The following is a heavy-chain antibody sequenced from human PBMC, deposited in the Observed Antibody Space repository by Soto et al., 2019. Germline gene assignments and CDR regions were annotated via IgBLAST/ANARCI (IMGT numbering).Heavy chain of an antibody. J-gene: IGHJ3*02. Sequence: PSETLSLTCAVYGGSFSGYYWSWIRQPPGKGLEWIGESNHSGSTNYNPSLKNRVTISVDTSKNQFSLNMSSVTAADTAVYYCASLGYNFDRAFDIWGQGTMVTVSS. CDR2: SNHSGST. V-gene: IGHV4-34*01. D-gene: IGHD3-9*01. CDR3: ASLGYNFDRAFDI. CDR1: GGSFSGYY.